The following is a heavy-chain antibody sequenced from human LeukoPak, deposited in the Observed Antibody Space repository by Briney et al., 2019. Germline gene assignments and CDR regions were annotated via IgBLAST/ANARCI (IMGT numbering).Heavy chain of an antibody. CDR2: ISGSRSTI. CDR3: ARDSSGYDVRYYYYYMDV. V-gene: IGHV3-48*01. D-gene: IGHD5-12*01. CDR1: GFTFSSNS. J-gene: IGHJ6*03. Sequence: PGGSLRLSCAASGFTFSSNSMNWVCQAPGKGLEWVSYISGSRSTIYYADSVKGRFTISRDNAKNSLYLQMNSLRAEDTAVYYCARDSSGYDVRYYYYYMDVWGKGTTVTVSS.